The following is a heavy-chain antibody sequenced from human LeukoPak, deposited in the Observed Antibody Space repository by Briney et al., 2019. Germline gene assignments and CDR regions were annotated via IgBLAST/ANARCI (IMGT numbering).Heavy chain of an antibody. J-gene: IGHJ4*02. CDR2: ITWNGGSP. CDR3: ARGGNDYVWGNYRYFDC. V-gene: IGHV3-20*04. CDR1: GFTFEDYG. D-gene: IGHD3-16*02. Sequence: GGSLRLSCAASGFTFEDYGMNWVRQAPGKGLEWVSGITWNGGSPSYADSVKGRFTISRDNAKNSLYLQMNSLRAEDTAVYYCARGGNDYVWGNYRYFDCWGQGTLVTVSS.